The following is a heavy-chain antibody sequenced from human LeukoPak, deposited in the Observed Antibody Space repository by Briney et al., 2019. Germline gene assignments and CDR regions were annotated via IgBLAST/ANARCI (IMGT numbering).Heavy chain of an antibody. CDR1: GGSISSSSYY. CDR2: IYYSGST. Sequence: SETLSLTCTVSGGSISSSSYYWGWIRQPPGKGLEWIGSIYYSGSTYYNPSLKSRFTISVDTSKNQFSLKLSSVTAADTAVYYCAGSPSGSSSRWFDRWGQGTLVTVSS. CDR3: AGSPSGSSSRWFDR. J-gene: IGHJ5*02. D-gene: IGHD1-26*01. V-gene: IGHV4-39*07.